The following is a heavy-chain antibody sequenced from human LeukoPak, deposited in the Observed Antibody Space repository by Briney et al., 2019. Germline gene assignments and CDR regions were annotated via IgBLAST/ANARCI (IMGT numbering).Heavy chain of an antibody. Sequence: PGGSLRLSCAASGFTFSTYWMHWVRQAPGTGLVWVSLINSDGSSTDYADSVKGGFTISRDNAKNTLYLQMNSLRAEDTAVYYCATDVPAVTIFGYWGQGTLVTVSS. J-gene: IGHJ4*02. CDR3: ATDVPAVTIFGY. V-gene: IGHV3-74*01. D-gene: IGHD2-2*01. CDR2: INSDGSST. CDR1: GFTFSTYW.